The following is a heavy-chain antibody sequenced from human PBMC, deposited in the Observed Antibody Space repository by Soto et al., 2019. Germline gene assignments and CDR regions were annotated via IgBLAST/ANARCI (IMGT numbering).Heavy chain of an antibody. CDR3: ARGIGARSSSPLRPGYFDY. V-gene: IGHV1-69*06. CDR2: IIPIFGTA. D-gene: IGHD6-6*01. CDR1: GGTFSSYA. Sequence: SVKVSCKASGGTFSSYAISWVRQAPGQGLEWRGGIIPIFGTANYAQKFQGRVTITADKSTSTAYMELSSLRSEHTAVYYCARGIGARSSSPLRPGYFDYWGQGTLLTAS. J-gene: IGHJ4*02.